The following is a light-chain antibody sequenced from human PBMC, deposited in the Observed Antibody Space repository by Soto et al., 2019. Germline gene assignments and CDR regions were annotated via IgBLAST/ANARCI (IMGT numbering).Light chain of an antibody. CDR2: ATS. V-gene: IGKV1-12*01. Sequence: DIQMTQSPSSVSASVVDRVTITCRASQGISSSLAWYQQEPGKAPKLLIYATSSLQSGVPSRFSGSGSGTDFTLTISSLQPEDFATYYCQQANNFPWTFGQGTKVEIK. J-gene: IGKJ1*01. CDR3: QQANNFPWT. CDR1: QGISSS.